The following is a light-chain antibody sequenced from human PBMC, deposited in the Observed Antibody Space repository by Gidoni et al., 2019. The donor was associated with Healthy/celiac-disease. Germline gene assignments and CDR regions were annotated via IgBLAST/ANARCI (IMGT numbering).Light chain of an antibody. Sequence: QSVLPQPPSASGPPGPGVTISCSGSSSNIGSNTVNWYQKLPGTAPKLRIYSNNQRPSGVPDRFSGSKSGTSACLAISGLQSEDEADYYCAAWDDSLNGPVFGGGTKLTVL. CDR3: AAWDDSLNGPV. V-gene: IGLV1-44*01. J-gene: IGLJ2*01. CDR1: SSNIGSNT. CDR2: SNN.